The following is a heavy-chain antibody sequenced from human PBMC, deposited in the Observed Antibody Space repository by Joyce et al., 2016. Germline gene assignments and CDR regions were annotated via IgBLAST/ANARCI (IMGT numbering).Heavy chain of an antibody. D-gene: IGHD2-15*01. V-gene: IGHV3-49*04. CDR1: GFTFGDYA. CDR2: IRSKAYGGTT. Sequence: EVQLVESGGGLVQPGRSLRLSCTASGFTFGDYAMSWVRQDPGKGLEWVGFIRSKAYGGTTEYAASVKGRFTISRDDSKSIAYLQMNSLKTEDTAVYYCTRACGGSCFDYWGQGTLVTVSS. J-gene: IGHJ4*02. CDR3: TRACGGSCFDY.